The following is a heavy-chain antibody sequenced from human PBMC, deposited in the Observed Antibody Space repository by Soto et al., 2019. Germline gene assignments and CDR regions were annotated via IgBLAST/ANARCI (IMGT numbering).Heavy chain of an antibody. CDR3: ATWHEREHAYDV. Sequence: DVQLVESGGGVMQPGESLRLSCAASGLTVSGKKYVAWVRQAPGQGLEWGSSLYDVDGSFYSDSVKGRFTTSSDSSKTTVYLQMNDLRPADTAVYSCATWHEREHAYDVWGQGTTVTVSS. D-gene: IGHD1-1*01. CDR1: GLTVSGKKY. CDR2: LYDVDGS. V-gene: IGHV3-53*01. J-gene: IGHJ3*01.